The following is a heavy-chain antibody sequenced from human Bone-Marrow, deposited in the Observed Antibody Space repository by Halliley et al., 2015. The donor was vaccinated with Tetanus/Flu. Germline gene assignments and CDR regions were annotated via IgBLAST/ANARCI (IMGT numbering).Heavy chain of an antibody. CDR3: AGNYFYDSSNYFYNWFGP. Sequence: TLSLTCVVSGESVSSSDSNWGSWVRQPPGRGLEGIGEIDHSGRTDCNASLKSRVTMSVDKSKNQFSLNLSSVTAADTAVYFCAGNYFYDSSNYFYNWFGPWGQGTLVTVSS. CDR2: IDHSGRT. J-gene: IGHJ5*02. V-gene: IGHV4-4*01. CDR1: GESVSSSDSNW. D-gene: IGHD3-22*01.